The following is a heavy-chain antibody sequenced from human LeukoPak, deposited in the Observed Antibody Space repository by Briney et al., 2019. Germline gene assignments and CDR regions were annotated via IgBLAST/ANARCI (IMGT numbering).Heavy chain of an antibody. CDR3: ARDGSTSPYYYYYYGMDV. J-gene: IGHJ6*02. D-gene: IGHD2-2*01. CDR1: GWSFSGYY. Sequence: SETLSLTCAVYGWSFSGYYWSWIRQPPGKGLEWIGEINHSGSTNYNPSLKSRVTISVDTSKNQFSLKLSSVTAADTAVYYCARDGSTSPYYYYYYGMDVWGQGTTVTVSS. CDR2: INHSGST. V-gene: IGHV4-34*01.